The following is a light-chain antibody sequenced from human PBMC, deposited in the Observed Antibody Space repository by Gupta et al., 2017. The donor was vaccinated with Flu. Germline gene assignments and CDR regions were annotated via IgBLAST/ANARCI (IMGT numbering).Light chain of an antibody. CDR1: QSVLYDASEKNY. Sequence: SLGERATINCKSSQSVLYDASEKNYLSWYQQKPGQPPKVLINWASSRESGVPDRFSGSGSGTDFTLTINSLQAEDVAVYYCQQADCIPLTFGGGTKVEIK. V-gene: IGKV4-1*01. J-gene: IGKJ4*01. CDR2: WAS. CDR3: QQADCIPLT.